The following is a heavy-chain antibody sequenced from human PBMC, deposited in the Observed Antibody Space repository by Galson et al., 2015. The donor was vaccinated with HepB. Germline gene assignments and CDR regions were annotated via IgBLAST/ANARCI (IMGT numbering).Heavy chain of an antibody. CDR3: VKDGTATMTHLDY. D-gene: IGHD5-12*01. J-gene: IGHJ4*02. CDR2: ITKNGDNT. Sequence: SLRLSCAASGFSFSDYGMHWVRQAPGKGLGYVSTITKNGDNTYYADSLKGRFTISRDNSKNTLYLQMSGLRVEDTALYYCVKDGTATMTHLDYWGQGTLVTVSS. CDR1: GFSFSDYG. V-gene: IGHV3-64D*06.